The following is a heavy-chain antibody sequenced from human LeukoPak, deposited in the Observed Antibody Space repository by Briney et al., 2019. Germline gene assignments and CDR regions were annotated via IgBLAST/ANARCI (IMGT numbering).Heavy chain of an antibody. CDR1: GYTFTGYY. Sequence: GASVKVSCKASGYTFTGYYMHWVRQAPRQGLEWMGWINPNSGGTNYAQKFQGRVTMTRDTSISTAYMELSRLRSDDTAVYYCARAQTGYSSSNDYWGQGTLVTVSS. D-gene: IGHD6-13*01. CDR3: ARAQTGYSSSNDY. V-gene: IGHV1-2*02. J-gene: IGHJ4*02. CDR2: INPNSGGT.